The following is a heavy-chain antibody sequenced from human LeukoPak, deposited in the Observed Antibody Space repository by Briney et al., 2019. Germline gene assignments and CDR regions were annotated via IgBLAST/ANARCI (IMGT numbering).Heavy chain of an antibody. Sequence: GASVKVSCKASGYTFTSYDINWVRQATGQGLEWMGWMNPNSGNTGYAQKFQGRVTTTRNTSISTAYMELSSLRSEDTAVYYCARRRGASSSWYRWFDPWGQGTLVTVSS. CDR1: GYTFTSYD. J-gene: IGHJ5*02. CDR2: MNPNSGNT. CDR3: ARRRGASSSWYRWFDP. V-gene: IGHV1-8*01. D-gene: IGHD6-13*01.